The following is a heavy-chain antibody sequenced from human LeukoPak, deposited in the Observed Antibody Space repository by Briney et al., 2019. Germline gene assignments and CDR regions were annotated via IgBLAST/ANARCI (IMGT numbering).Heavy chain of an antibody. Sequence: ASVKVSCKASGYTFTSYGISWIRQAPGQGPECMGWINPNSGGTNYAQNFQGRITMTRDTSISTAYMELSRLTSDDTAIYFCARELGRNAFDIWGQGTMVTVSP. V-gene: IGHV1-2*02. D-gene: IGHD7-27*01. CDR1: GYTFTSYG. J-gene: IGHJ3*02. CDR3: ARELGRNAFDI. CDR2: INPNSGGT.